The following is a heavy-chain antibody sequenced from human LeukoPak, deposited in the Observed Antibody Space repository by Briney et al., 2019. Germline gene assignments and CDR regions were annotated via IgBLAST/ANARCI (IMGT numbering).Heavy chain of an antibody. CDR2: IYTSGST. CDR1: GGSISSSSYY. J-gene: IGHJ4*02. Sequence: PSETLSLTCTVSGGSISSSSYYWGWIRQPAGKGLEWIGRIYTSGSTNYNPSLKSRVTMSVDTSKNQFSLKLASVTAADTAVYYCARGRAGYKNGGFDYWGQGTLVTVSS. CDR3: ARGRAGYKNGGFDY. V-gene: IGHV4-61*02. D-gene: IGHD5-24*01.